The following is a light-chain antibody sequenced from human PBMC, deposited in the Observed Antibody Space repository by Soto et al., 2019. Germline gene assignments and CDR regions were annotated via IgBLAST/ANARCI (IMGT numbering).Light chain of an antibody. CDR3: QQRSNWPPLVT. CDR1: QSVSSY. Sequence: EIVLTQSPATLSLSPGERATLSCRASQSVSSYLAWYQQKPGQAPRLLIYDASNRATGIPARFSGSGSGTDFTLTISSLEPEDFAVYYYQQRSNWPPLVTFGPGTKVDIK. J-gene: IGKJ3*01. V-gene: IGKV3-11*01. CDR2: DAS.